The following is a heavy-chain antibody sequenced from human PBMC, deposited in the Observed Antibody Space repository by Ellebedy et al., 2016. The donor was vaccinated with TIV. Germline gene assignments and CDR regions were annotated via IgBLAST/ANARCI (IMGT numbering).Heavy chain of an antibody. CDR2: IVVGSGNT. V-gene: IGHV1-58*01. CDR3: ARSRLGGGHWYFDF. CDR1: GFTFSTSA. Sequence: SVKVSXXASGFTFSTSAVQWVRQARGQRLEWIGWIVVGSGNTQYAQKFQDRDVMTTETATSTVYMELRSLRSDDTAVYYCARSRLGGGHWYFDFWGRGTLVTVSS. D-gene: IGHD3-10*01. J-gene: IGHJ2*01.